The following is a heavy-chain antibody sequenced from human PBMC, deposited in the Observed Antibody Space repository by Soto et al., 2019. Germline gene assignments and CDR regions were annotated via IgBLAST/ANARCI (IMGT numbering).Heavy chain of an antibody. CDR1: GFTFSSYS. D-gene: IGHD6-6*01. CDR2: ISSSSSYI. V-gene: IGHV3-21*01. J-gene: IGHJ2*01. Sequence: EVQLVESGGGLVKPGGSLRLSCAASGFTFSSYSMNWVRQAPGKGLEWVSSISSSSSYIYYADSVKGRFTISRDNAKNSLYLQMTSLRAEDTAVYYCARDYSIWSYWYFDLWGRGTLVTVSS. CDR3: ARDYSIWSYWYFDL.